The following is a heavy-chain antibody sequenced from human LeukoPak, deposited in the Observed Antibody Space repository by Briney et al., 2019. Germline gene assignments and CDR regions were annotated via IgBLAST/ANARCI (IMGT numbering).Heavy chain of an antibody. CDR2: ISGSGGST. J-gene: IGHJ4*02. Sequence: GGSLRLSCAASGFTFDDYAMHWVRQAPGKGLEWVSGISGSGGSTYYADSVKGRFTISRDNSKNTLYLQMNSLRAEDTAVYYCAKPQGTDVVVIAIEFDYWGQGTLVTVSS. CDR3: AKPQGTDVVVIAIEFDY. V-gene: IGHV3-23*01. D-gene: IGHD2-21*01. CDR1: GFTFDDYA.